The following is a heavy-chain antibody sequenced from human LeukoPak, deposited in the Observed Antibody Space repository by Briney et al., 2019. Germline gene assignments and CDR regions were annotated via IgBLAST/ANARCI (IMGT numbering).Heavy chain of an antibody. V-gene: IGHV1-69*13. J-gene: IGHJ4*02. Sequence: ASVKVSCKASGGTFISYAISWVRQAPGQGLEWMGGIIPIFGTANYAQKFQGRVTITADESTSTAYMELSSLRSEDTAVYYCARDRSDNYYYYDSRGYYFDYWGQGTLVTVSS. CDR1: GGTFISYA. D-gene: IGHD3-22*01. CDR3: ARDRSDNYYYYDSRGYYFDY. CDR2: IIPIFGTA.